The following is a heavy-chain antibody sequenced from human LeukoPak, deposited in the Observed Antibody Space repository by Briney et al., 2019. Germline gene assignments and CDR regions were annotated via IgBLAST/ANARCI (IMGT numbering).Heavy chain of an antibody. CDR3: AKEDGSGSPNWFDP. D-gene: IGHD3-10*01. J-gene: IGHJ5*02. Sequence: GGSLRLSCAVSGITLSNYGMSWVRQAPGRGLEWVAGISGSGGGTKYADSVKGRFTISRDNPKNTLYLQMNSLRAEDTAVYFCAKEDGSGSPNWFDPWGQGTLVTVSS. CDR1: GITLSNYG. V-gene: IGHV3-23*01. CDR2: ISGSGGGT.